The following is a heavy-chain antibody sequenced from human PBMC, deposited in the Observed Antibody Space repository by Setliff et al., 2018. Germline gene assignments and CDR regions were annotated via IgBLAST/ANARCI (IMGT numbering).Heavy chain of an antibody. CDR2: INHSGST. CDR1: GYSISSGYY. Sequence: SETLSLTCAVSGYSISSGYYWGWIRQPPGKGLEWIGEINHSGSTNYNPSLKSRVTISVDTSKNQFSLMLSSVTAADTAVYYCARGWGSGWSKEGAFDIWGQGTMVTVSS. J-gene: IGHJ3*02. V-gene: IGHV4-38-2*01. D-gene: IGHD6-19*01. CDR3: ARGWGSGWSKEGAFDI.